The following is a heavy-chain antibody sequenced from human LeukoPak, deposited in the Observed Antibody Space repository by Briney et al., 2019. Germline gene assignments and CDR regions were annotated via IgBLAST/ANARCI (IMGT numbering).Heavy chain of an antibody. D-gene: IGHD2-2*01. J-gene: IGHJ6*03. Sequence: NPSDTLSLTCTVSGVSISSFYWTWIRQPAGKGLEWIGLIYTSGSTNYNPSLKSRVTMSVDTSNNQFSLKLSSVTAADTAVYYCARGYCSSTSCYGGDFYYYYMDVWGTGTTVTVSS. V-gene: IGHV4-4*07. CDR3: ARGYCSSTSCYGGDFYYYYMDV. CDR2: IYTSGST. CDR1: GVSISSFY.